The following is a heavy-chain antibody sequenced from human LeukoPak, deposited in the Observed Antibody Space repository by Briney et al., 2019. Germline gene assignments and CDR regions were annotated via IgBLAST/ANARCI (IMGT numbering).Heavy chain of an antibody. CDR2: MNPNSGNT. Sequence: ASVKVSCKASGYTFTSYDINWVRQATGQGLGWMGWMNPNSGNTGYAQKFQGRVTMTRNTSISTAYMELSSLRSEDTAVYYCARALDYGDYYFDYWGQGTLVTVSS. J-gene: IGHJ4*02. D-gene: IGHD4-17*01. CDR3: ARALDYGDYYFDY. CDR1: GYTFTSYD. V-gene: IGHV1-8*01.